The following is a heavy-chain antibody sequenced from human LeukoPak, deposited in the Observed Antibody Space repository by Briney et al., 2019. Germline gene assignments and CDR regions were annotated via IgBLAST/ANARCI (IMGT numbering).Heavy chain of an antibody. Sequence: ASVKVSCKASGYTFTGYYMHWVRQAPGQGLEWMGWINPNSGGTNYAQKFQGRVTMTRDTSISTAYMDLSRLRSDDTAVYYCARARSNIVVVPAASGYYYYYMDVWGKGTTVTVSS. CDR2: INPNSGGT. V-gene: IGHV1-2*02. D-gene: IGHD2-2*01. CDR1: GYTFTGYY. J-gene: IGHJ6*03. CDR3: ARARSNIVVVPAASGYYYYYMDV.